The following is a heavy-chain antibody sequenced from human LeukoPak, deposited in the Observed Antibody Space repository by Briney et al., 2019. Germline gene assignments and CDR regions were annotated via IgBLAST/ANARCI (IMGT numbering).Heavy chain of an antibody. Sequence: PSETLSLTCIVSGGSISSGGYYWSWIRQHPGKGLEWIGFIYNSGGTSYNPSLKSRLTISMDTSKNQFSLKLSSVTAADTAIYYCARSPAPWGQGTLVTVSS. J-gene: IGHJ5*02. CDR2: IYNSGGT. CDR3: ARSPAP. V-gene: IGHV4-31*03. CDR1: GGSISSGGYY.